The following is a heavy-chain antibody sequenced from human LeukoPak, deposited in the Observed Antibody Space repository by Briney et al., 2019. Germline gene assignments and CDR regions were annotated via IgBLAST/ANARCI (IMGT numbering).Heavy chain of an antibody. J-gene: IGHJ4*02. D-gene: IGHD5-24*01. CDR2: ISSSSSYT. V-gene: IGHV3-11*05. CDR3: ARGGGRDGYPFDY. CDR1: GFTFSDYY. Sequence: GGSLRLSCAVSGFTFSDYYMSWIRQAPGKGLEWVSYISSSSSYTKYADSVKGRFTTSRGNAKNSLYLQMNSLRAEDTGVYYCARGGGRDGYPFDYWGQGTLVTVSS.